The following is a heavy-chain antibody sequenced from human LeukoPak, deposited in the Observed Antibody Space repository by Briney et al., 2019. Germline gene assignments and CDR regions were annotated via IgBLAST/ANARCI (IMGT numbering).Heavy chain of an antibody. J-gene: IGHJ3*02. CDR2: INWNGVST. CDR3: ARDLYGDYGFDI. CDR1: GFTFSSYG. D-gene: IGHD4-17*01. Sequence: GGCLRLSCAASGFTFSSYGMSWVRQAPGKGLEWVCGINWNGVSTGYADSVKGRFTISRDNARNSLSLQMNSLRAEDTAFYYCARDLYGDYGFDIWGQGTMVTVSS. V-gene: IGHV3-20*04.